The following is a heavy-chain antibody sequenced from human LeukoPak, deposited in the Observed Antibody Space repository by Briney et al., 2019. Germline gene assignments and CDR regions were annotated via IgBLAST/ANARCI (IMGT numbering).Heavy chain of an antibody. CDR3: AREGASSSGRHIDY. J-gene: IGHJ4*02. CDR2: INHSGST. Sequence: PSETLSLTCAVYGGSFSGYYWSWIRQPPGKGLEWIGEINHSGSTNYNPSLKSRVTISVDTSKNQFSLKLSSVTAADTAVYYCAREGASSSGRHIDYWGQGTLVTASS. CDR1: GGSFSGYY. D-gene: IGHD6-6*01. V-gene: IGHV4-34*01.